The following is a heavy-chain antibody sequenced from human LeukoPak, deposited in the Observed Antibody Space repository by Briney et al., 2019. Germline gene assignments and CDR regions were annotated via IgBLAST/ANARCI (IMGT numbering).Heavy chain of an antibody. D-gene: IGHD2-21*02. CDR3: ARDDSFDY. CDR1: GFTVSSTY. Sequence: GGSLRLSCAASGFTVSSTYMSWARQAPGKGLEWVSVIYSGGSIYYADSVKGRYTISRDNSKNTLYLQMNTLRAEDTAVYYCARDDSFDYWGQGTLVTVSS. J-gene: IGHJ4*02. CDR2: IYSGGSI. V-gene: IGHV3-66*01.